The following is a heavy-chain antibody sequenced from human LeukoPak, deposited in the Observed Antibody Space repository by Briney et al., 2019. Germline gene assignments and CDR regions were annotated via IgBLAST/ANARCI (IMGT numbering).Heavy chain of an antibody. J-gene: IGHJ4*02. V-gene: IGHV3-15*01. CDR1: GFTFSNAW. Sequence: GGSLRLSCAASGFTFSNAWMSWVRQAPGKGLEWVGRIKSKTDGGTTDYAAHVKGRFTISRDDSKNTLYLQMNSLKTEDTAVYYCTTGYSGYDYYFDYWGQGTLVTVSS. D-gene: IGHD5-12*01. CDR2: IKSKTDGGTT. CDR3: TTGYSGYDYYFDY.